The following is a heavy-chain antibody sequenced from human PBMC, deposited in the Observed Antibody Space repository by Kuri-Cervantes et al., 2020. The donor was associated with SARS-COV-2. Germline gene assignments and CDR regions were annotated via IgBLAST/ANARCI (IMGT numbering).Heavy chain of an antibody. Sequence: GGSLRLSCAVSGFTFSSYAMSWVRQAPGKGLEWVSVIYSGGSSTYYADSVKGRFTISRDNSKNMLYLQMNSLRAEDTAVYHCAKFAKVLLWFGDHYYFDYWGQGTLVTVSS. D-gene: IGHD3-10*01. J-gene: IGHJ4*02. CDR3: AKFAKVLLWFGDHYYFDY. CDR1: GFTFSSYA. V-gene: IGHV3-23*03. CDR2: IYSGGSST.